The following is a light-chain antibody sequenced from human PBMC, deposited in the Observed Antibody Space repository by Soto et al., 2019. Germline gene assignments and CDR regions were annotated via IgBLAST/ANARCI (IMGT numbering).Light chain of an antibody. J-gene: IGLJ3*02. V-gene: IGLV3-21*04. CDR1: KIGSTS. Sequence: SYELAQPPSVSVAPGKTATITCGGEKIGSTSVHWYRQRPGQAPEMVISYDDNRPSGIPERFSGSNSGNTATLTISGVEAGDEADYSCQVRDSVSGHRVFGGGTKLTVL. CDR2: YDD. CDR3: QVRDSVSGHRV.